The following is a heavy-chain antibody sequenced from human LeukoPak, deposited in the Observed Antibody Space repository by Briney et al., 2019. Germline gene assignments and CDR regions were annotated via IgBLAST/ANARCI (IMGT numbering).Heavy chain of an antibody. V-gene: IGHV3-23*01. CDR1: GFTFSSYA. CDR2: ISGTTGTT. Sequence: GGSLRLSCAASGFTFSSYAMSWIRQAPGKGLEWLSAISGTTGTTFYADSVKGRFTISRDNSKNTLYLQMNTLRAEDTAVYYCAYQGSWEHCFDYWGQGTLVTVSS. J-gene: IGHJ4*02. CDR3: AYQGSWEHCFDY. D-gene: IGHD1-26*01.